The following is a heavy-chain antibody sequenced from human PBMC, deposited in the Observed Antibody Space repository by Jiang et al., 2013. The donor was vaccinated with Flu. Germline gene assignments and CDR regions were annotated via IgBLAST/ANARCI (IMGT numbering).Heavy chain of an antibody. Sequence: LLKPSETLSLTCTVSGGSISSYYWSWIRQPPGKGLEWIGYIYYSGSTNYNPSLKSRVTISVDTSKNQFSLKLSSVTAADTAVYYCASYHKKMATMVWGQGTLVTVSS. J-gene: IGHJ4*02. D-gene: IGHD5-24*01. CDR2: IYYSGST. V-gene: IGHV4-59*08. CDR3: ASYHKKMATMV. CDR1: GGSISSYY.